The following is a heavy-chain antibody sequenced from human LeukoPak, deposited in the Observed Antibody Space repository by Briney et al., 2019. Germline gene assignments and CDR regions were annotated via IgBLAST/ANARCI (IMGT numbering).Heavy chain of an antibody. V-gene: IGHV3-64D*06. CDR1: GFIFSGYW. Sequence: GGSLRLSCEASGFIFSGYWMHWVRQAPGKGLEYVSTISSNGGSTYYADSVKGRFTISRDNSKNTLYLQMSSLRAEDTAVYYCVKDPTPYSSSPNGNWGQGTLVTVSS. CDR2: ISSNGGST. J-gene: IGHJ4*02. CDR3: VKDPTPYSSSPNGN. D-gene: IGHD6-13*01.